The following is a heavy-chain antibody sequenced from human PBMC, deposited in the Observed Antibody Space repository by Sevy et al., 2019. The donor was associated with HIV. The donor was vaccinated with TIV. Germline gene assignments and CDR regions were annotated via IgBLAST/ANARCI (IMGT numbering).Heavy chain of an antibody. CDR1: GFTFSNYA. D-gene: IGHD6-19*01. CDR3: AKGLFSSGWYGDY. CDR2: ISDSGIST. J-gene: IGHJ4*02. V-gene: IGHV3-23*01. Sequence: GGSLRLSCAASGFTFSNYAMNWVRQAPGKGLEWVSDISDSGISTYYADSVKGRFTISRDNSKNTLYLQMNSLRAEDTAVYYCAKGLFSSGWYGDYWGQGTLVTVSS.